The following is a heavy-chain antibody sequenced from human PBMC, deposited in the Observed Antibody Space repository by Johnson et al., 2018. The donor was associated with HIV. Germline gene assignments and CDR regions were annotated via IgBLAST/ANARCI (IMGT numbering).Heavy chain of an antibody. Sequence: EVQLVESGGGVVQPGRSLRLSCAASGFTFSSNVMSWVRQAPGKGLEWVSGISAGGGPTYYGDSVKGRFTVSRDNSKNTLYLQMNSLRAEDTAVYYCAKDRGVVRPDAFDVWGQGTLVTVSS. CDR3: AKDRGVVRPDAFDV. V-gene: IGHV3-23*04. J-gene: IGHJ3*01. CDR2: ISAGGGPT. D-gene: IGHD4-23*01. CDR1: GFTFSSNV.